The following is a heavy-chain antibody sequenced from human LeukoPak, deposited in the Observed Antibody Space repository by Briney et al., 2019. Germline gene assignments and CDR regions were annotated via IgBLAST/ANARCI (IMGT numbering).Heavy chain of an antibody. J-gene: IGHJ4*02. V-gene: IGHV1-2*02. Sequence: ASVKVSCKASGYTFTGYYMHWVRQAPGQGLEWMGWINPNSGGTNYAQKFQGRVTMTRGTSISTAYMELSRLRSDDTAVYYCARFDSNSDIVVVSAAVFDYWGQGTLVTVSS. CDR1: GYTFTGYY. D-gene: IGHD2-2*01. CDR3: ARFDSNSDIVVVSAAVFDY. CDR2: INPNSGGT.